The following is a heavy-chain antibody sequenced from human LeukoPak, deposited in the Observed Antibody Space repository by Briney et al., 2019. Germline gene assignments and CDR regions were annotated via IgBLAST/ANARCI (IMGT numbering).Heavy chain of an antibody. Sequence: GASVKVSCKASGYTFTSYVINWVRQATGQGLEWMGWMNPNSGNTGYAQKFQGRVTITADESTSTAYMELSSLRSEDTAVYYCARAVRAFDIWGQGTMVTVSS. V-gene: IGHV1-8*01. CDR3: ARAVRAFDI. CDR2: MNPNSGNT. CDR1: GYTFTSYV. J-gene: IGHJ3*02.